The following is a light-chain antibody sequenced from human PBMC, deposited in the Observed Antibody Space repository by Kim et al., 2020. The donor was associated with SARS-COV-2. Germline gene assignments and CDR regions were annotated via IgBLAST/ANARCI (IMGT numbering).Light chain of an antibody. CDR3: QQYDNLPIT. Sequence: ASVGDRVTIACQASQDISNYLKWYQQKPGKAPKLLIYDESNLETGVPSRFSGSGSGTDFTFTISSLQPEDIATYYCQQYDNLPITFGQGTRLEIK. CDR2: DES. CDR1: QDISNY. V-gene: IGKV1-33*01. J-gene: IGKJ5*01.